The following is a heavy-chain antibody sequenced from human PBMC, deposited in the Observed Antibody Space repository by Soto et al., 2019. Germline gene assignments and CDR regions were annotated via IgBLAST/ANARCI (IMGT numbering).Heavy chain of an antibody. CDR2: LYYSGST. Sequence: QVQLQESGPGLVKPSQTLSLTCFVSGGSISSYGYYWNWIRQHPEKGLEWIGHLYYSGSTFYNPSLNSRVGISVDTSKNQFSLNLNSMTAADTAVYYCARGRTGYPPTYWGPGTLVTVSS. V-gene: IGHV4-31*03. D-gene: IGHD6-25*01. J-gene: IGHJ4*02. CDR3: ARGRTGYPPTY. CDR1: GGSISSYGYY.